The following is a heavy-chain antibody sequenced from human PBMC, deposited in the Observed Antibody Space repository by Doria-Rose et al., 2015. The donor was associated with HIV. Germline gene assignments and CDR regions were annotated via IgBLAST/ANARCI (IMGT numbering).Heavy chain of an antibody. D-gene: IGHD6-13*01. Sequence: QVTLKESGPVLVKPTETPTLTCTVSGVSLSSPGMGVSWIRQPPGKALEWLANIFSDDERSYKTSLMSRLTISRGTSKSQVVLTMTDMDPVDTATYYCARIKSSRWYRKYYFDFWGQGTLVIVSA. J-gene: IGHJ4*02. CDR2: IFSDDER. V-gene: IGHV2-26*01. CDR1: GVSLSSPGMG. CDR3: ARIKSSRWYRKYYFDF.